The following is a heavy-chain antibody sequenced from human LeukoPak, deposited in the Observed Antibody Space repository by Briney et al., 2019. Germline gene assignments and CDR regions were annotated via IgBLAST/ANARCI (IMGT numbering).Heavy chain of an antibody. J-gene: IGHJ4*02. V-gene: IGHV3-30*18. Sequence: GGSLRLSCAASGFTFSSYGMHWVRQAPGKGLEWVAVISYDGSNKYYADSVKGRFTISRDNSKNTLYLQMNSLRAEDTAVYYCAKDSSGWYFSSDYWGQGTLVTVSS. D-gene: IGHD6-19*01. CDR1: GFTFSSYG. CDR2: ISYDGSNK. CDR3: AKDSSGWYFSSDY.